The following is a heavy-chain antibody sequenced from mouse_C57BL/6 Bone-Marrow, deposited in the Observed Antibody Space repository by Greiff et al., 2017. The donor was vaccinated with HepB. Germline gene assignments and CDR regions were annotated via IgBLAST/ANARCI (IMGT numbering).Heavy chain of an antibody. CDR1: GFTFSDYY. J-gene: IGHJ4*01. Sequence: EVKLQESGGGLVQPGGSLKLSCAASGFTFSDYYMYWVRQTPEKRLEWVAYISNGGGSTYYPDTVKGRFTISRDNAKNTLYLQMSRLKAEDTAMYYCARSYGNYGYYAMDYWGQGTSVTVSS. CDR3: ARSYGNYGYYAMDY. D-gene: IGHD2-1*01. CDR2: ISNGGGST. V-gene: IGHV5-12*01.